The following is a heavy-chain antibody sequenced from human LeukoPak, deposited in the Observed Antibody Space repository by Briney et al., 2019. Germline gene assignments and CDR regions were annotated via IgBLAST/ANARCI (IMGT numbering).Heavy chain of an antibody. V-gene: IGHV4-4*09. D-gene: IGHD3-22*01. CDR3: ARRHDSSGSLDY. J-gene: IGHJ4*02. CDR2: IYTSGST. CDR1: GRSISSYY. Sequence: SETLALTCTVCGRSISSYYWSWVRQPPGKGLEWIGYIYTSGSTNYNPSIKSRVTISVDTSKNQFSLKLSSVTAADTAVYYCARRHDSSGSLDYWGQGTLVTVSS.